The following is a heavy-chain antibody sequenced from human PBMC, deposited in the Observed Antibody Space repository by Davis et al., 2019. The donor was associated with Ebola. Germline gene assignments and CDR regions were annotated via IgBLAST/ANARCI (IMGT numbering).Heavy chain of an antibody. CDR3: ASAGYRGYDFDH. J-gene: IGHJ4*02. V-gene: IGHV5-51*01. CDR1: GYNFNNYW. D-gene: IGHD5-12*01. CDR2: IYPGDSDT. Sequence: GESLKISCKGSGYNFNNYWIGWVRQMPGKGLEWMGIIYPGDSDTRYSPSFQGQVTISADKSISTAYLQWNSLKASDSAMYYCASAGYRGYDFDHWGQGTLVTVSS.